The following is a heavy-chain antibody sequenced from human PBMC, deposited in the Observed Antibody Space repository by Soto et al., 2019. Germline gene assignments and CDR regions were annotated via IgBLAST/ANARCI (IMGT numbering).Heavy chain of an antibody. D-gene: IGHD2-15*01. Sequence: SETLSLTCAVYVRSFSEYYWSWIRQPPGKGLERIGEMNHSGSTNYNPSLKSRVTISVDTSKNQFSLKLSSVTAADTAVYYCARGLGGTAMVNIVAVVPRGGAWFNPWGQGTLVTVSS. V-gene: IGHV4-34*01. CDR1: VRSFSEYY. CDR3: ARGLGGTAMVNIVAVVPRGGAWFNP. CDR2: MNHSGST. J-gene: IGHJ5*02.